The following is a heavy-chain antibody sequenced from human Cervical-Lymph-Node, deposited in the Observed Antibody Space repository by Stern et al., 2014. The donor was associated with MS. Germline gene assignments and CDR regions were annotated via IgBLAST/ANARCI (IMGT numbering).Heavy chain of an antibody. CDR1: GYTFRNYG. D-gene: IGHD2-15*01. V-gene: IGHV1-18*01. CDR3: ARDVVVAATPNYYYSGMDV. Sequence: QVQLVQSGAEVKKPGASVTVSCKASGYTFRNYGIRLVRQAPGQGLEWVGRITDDKGNTNNAKKFQGSVIMTIDTSTSTAYMELKRLRSDDTTVYYWARDVVVAATPNYYYSGMDVWGQGTTVTVSS. CDR2: ITDDKGNT. J-gene: IGHJ6*02.